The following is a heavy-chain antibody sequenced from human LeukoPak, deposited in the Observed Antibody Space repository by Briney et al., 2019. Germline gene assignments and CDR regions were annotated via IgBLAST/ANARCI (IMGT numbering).Heavy chain of an antibody. Sequence: GGSLRLSCAASGFTFSSYAMHWVRQAPGKGLEWVAVISYDGSNKYYADSLKGRFTISRDNSKNTLYLQMNSLRAEDTAVYYCARDPIVGDDAFDIWGQGTMVTVSS. V-gene: IGHV3-30*04. CDR3: ARDPIVGDDAFDI. J-gene: IGHJ3*02. D-gene: IGHD1-26*01. CDR1: GFTFSSYA. CDR2: ISYDGSNK.